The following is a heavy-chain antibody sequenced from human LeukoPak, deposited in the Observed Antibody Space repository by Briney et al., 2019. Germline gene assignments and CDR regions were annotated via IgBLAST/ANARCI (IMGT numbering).Heavy chain of an antibody. V-gene: IGHV3-7*01. CDR3: ARSPYTSGWYGVGY. D-gene: IGHD6-19*01. CDR1: GFTFSSYW. Sequence: GGSLRLSCAASGFTFSSYWMSWVRQAPGKGLEWVANIKQDGSEKYYVDSVKGRFTISRDNAKNSLYLQLNSLRAEDTAVNYCARSPYTSGWYGVGYWGQGTLVTVSS. J-gene: IGHJ4*02. CDR2: IKQDGSEK.